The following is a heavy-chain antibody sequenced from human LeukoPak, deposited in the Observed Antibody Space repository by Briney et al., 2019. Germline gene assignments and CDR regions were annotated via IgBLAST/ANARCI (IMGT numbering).Heavy chain of an antibody. J-gene: IGHJ4*02. V-gene: IGHV1-2*02. CDR3: ARGGGTIAGTGNPFDY. D-gene: IGHD4-23*01. CDR1: GYTFTGYY. Sequence: ASVKVSCKASGYTFTGYYLHWVRHAPGQGPEWMGWINPNSGGTKYAQKFQGRVTMTRDTSISTAYMELSSLTSDDTAVYYCARGGGTIAGTGNPFDYWGQGTLVTVSS. CDR2: INPNSGGT.